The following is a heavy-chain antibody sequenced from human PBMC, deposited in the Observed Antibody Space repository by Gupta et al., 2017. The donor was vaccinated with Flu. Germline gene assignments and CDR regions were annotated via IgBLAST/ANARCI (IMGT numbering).Heavy chain of an antibody. V-gene: IGHV4-34*01. CDR3: ARGHSDFWTDSSDYFDY. CDR2: INHSGST. Sequence: QVQLQQWGAGLLKPSETLSLTCAVYGGSFRGYYWNWVRQPPGKGLEWIGEINHSGSTNYKPSLKSRVTISVDTSKNQFSLKLSSVTAADTAVYYCARGHSDFWTDSSDYFDYWGQGALVTVSS. CDR1: GGSFRGYY. J-gene: IGHJ4*02. D-gene: IGHD3-3*01.